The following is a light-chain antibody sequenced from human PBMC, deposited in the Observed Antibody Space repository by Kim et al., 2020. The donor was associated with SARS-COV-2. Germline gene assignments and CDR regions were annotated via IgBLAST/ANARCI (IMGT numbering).Light chain of an antibody. V-gene: IGLV3-21*04. J-gene: IGLJ2*01. CDR1: NIGSKS. CDR2: YDS. Sequence: SYELTQPPSVSVAPGKTARITCGGNNIGSKSVHWYQQKPGQAPVLVIYYDSDRPSGIPERFPGSNSGNTATLTISRVEAGDEADYYCHVWDSSSDHVVFGGGTQLTVL. CDR3: HVWDSSSDHVV.